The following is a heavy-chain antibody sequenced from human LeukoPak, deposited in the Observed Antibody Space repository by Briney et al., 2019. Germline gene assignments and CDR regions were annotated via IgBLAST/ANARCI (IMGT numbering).Heavy chain of an antibody. D-gene: IGHD6-13*01. V-gene: IGHV3-7*03. CDR2: IRQDGSEK. J-gene: IGHJ4*02. CDR3: ARDRYDWYSSGWYLGY. CDR1: GFTFSTYW. Sequence: GGSLRLSCAASGFTFSTYWMSWVRRAPGKGLEWVANIRQDGSEKFYVDSVKGRFTISRDNAKNSLYLQMNSLRAEDTAVYYCARDRYDWYSSGWYLGYWGQGTLVTVSS.